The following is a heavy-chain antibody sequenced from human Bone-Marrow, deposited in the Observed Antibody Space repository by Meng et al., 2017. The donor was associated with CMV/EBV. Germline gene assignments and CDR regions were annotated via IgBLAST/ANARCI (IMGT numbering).Heavy chain of an antibody. D-gene: IGHD1-26*01. V-gene: IGHV4-4*02. J-gene: IGHJ4*02. CDR3: ARTPTLIVAEGGFYFDY. Sequence: SIRSTNWWSWVRQSPGKGLEWIGELYHSGRTNYNPSLKSRVTMSVGTSKNQFSLNLTSLIAADTAVYYCARTPTLIVAEGGFYFDYWGQGTLVTVSS. CDR2: LYHSGRT. CDR1: SIRSTNW.